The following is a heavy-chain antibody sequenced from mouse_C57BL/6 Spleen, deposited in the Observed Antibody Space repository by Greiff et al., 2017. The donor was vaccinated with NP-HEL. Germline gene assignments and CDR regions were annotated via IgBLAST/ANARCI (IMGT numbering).Heavy chain of an antibody. CDR3: ANLCYDYDNAMDY. V-gene: IGHV5-17*01. J-gene: IGHJ4*01. D-gene: IGHD2-4*01. CDR1: GFTFSDYG. CDR2: ISSGSSTI. Sequence: EVPGVESGGGLVKPGRSLKLSCAASGFTFSDYGLHWVRQAPETGLEWVAYISSGSSTIYFADPVQGRFTISRDNAKNTLFLQMTRLRSEDTAMYYCANLCYDYDNAMDYWGQGTSVTVSS.